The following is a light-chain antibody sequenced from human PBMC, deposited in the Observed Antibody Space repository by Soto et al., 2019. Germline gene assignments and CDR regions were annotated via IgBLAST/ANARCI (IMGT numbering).Light chain of an antibody. CDR3: QKCNSAPFI. CDR1: QGIYNY. V-gene: IGKV1-27*01. CDR2: AAS. Sequence: DTQMTQSPSSLSASVGDRVTITCRASQGIYNYLAWYQQKPGKVPKILIYAASSLVSGVPSRFSGSGSGTDFTLTISSLQPEDVATYYCQKCNSAPFIFGPGTKVVIK. J-gene: IGKJ3*01.